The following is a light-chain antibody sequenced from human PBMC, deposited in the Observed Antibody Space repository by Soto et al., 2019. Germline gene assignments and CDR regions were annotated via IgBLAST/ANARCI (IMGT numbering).Light chain of an antibody. J-gene: IGKJ5*01. V-gene: IGKV1-6*01. CDR1: QAIRTA. CDR2: AAS. Sequence: AIQLTQSPSSLSASVGDRVTITCRASQAIRTALGWYQQKPGKVPKLLIYAASTLQSGVPSRFSGSGSGTDFTLTISSLQPEDFATYYCQQYNNWPPSTFGQGTRLEIK. CDR3: QQYNNWPPST.